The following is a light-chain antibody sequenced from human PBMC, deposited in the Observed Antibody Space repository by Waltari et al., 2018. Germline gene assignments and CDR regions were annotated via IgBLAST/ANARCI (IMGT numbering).Light chain of an antibody. CDR1: QTIGSN. V-gene: IGKV3-15*01. J-gene: IGKJ1*01. CDR3: HQYNSWPQT. CDR2: GAS. Sequence: EIVMTQSPPTLSVSPGERATLSCRASQTIGSNLAWYQQNPGQAPLLLIYGASTRATGVPARFSGSQSGTDFTLIISSLQSEDFAVYYCHQYNSWPQTFGQGTKVEVK.